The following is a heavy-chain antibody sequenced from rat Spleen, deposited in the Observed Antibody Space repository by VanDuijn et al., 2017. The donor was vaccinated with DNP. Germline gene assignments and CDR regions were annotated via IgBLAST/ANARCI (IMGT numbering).Heavy chain of an antibody. D-gene: IGHD1-12*02. CDR1: GFTFNNYW. CDR2: ITTSGDST. J-gene: IGHJ4*01. Sequence: EVQLVESGGDLVQPGRSLKLSCVASGFTFNNYWMTWIRQVPGKGLEWVASITTSGDSTSSPDSVKGRFTISRDDAKSTLYLQMNSLRSEDTATYYCTREMIIITPSAMDAWGQGISVTVSS. CDR3: TREMIIITPSAMDA. V-gene: IGHV5-31*01.